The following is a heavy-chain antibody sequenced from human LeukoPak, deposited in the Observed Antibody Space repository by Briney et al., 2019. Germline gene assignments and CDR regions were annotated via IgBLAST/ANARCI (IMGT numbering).Heavy chain of an antibody. Sequence: ASVKVSCKASGYTFTSYDINWVRQATGQGLEWMGWMNPNSGNTGYAQKFQGRVTMTRNTSISTAYMELSSLRSEDTAVYYCARNQFGSRLGSGSYYNPHFHFDYWGQGTLVTVSS. D-gene: IGHD3-10*01. CDR1: GYTFTSYD. V-gene: IGHV1-8*01. CDR3: ARNQFGSRLGSGSYYNPHFHFDY. J-gene: IGHJ4*02. CDR2: MNPNSGNT.